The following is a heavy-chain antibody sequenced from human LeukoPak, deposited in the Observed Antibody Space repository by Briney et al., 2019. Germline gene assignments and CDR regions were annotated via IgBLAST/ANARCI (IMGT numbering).Heavy chain of an antibody. CDR1: GLIFSNYW. J-gene: IGHJ4*02. CDR2: IKQA. D-gene: IGHD3-16*02. V-gene: IGHV3-7*01. Sequence: GGSLRLSCVVCGLIFSNYWMDWVRQAPGKGLEWAAFIKQAYADSVKGRFTISRDNAKNSLYLQMNNLRVEDTAVYYCATRGDLSWFGALRHWSQGTLVTVSS. CDR3: ATRGDLSWFGALRH.